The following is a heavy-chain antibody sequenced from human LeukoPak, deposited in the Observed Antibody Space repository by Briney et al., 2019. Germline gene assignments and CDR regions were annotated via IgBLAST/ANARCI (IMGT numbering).Heavy chain of an antibody. D-gene: IGHD3-22*01. V-gene: IGHV1-2*02. CDR2: INPNSGGT. CDR3: ARTSDSSGYLLGY. CDR1: GYTFTGYY. Sequence: GASVKVSCKASGYTFTGYYMHWVRQAPRQGLEWMGWINPNSGGTNYAQKFQGRVTMTRDTSISTAYMELSRLRSDDTAVYYCARTSDSSGYLLGYWGQGILVTVSS. J-gene: IGHJ4*02.